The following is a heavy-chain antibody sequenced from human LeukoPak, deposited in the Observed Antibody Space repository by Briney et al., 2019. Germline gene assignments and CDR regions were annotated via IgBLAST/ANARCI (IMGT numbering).Heavy chain of an antibody. Sequence: GGSLRLSCAASGFTFSSYWMHWVRQAPGKGLVWVSRINSDGSSTSYADSVKGRFTISRDNAKNTLYLQMNSLRAKDTAVYYCARPFSAPNSNYAYYFDYWGQGILVTVSS. V-gene: IGHV3-74*01. CDR1: GFTFSSYW. CDR3: ARPFSAPNSNYAYYFDY. D-gene: IGHD4-11*01. J-gene: IGHJ4*02. CDR2: INSDGSST.